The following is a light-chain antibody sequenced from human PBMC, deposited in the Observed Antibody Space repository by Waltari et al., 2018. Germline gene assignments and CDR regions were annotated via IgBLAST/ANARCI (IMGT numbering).Light chain of an antibody. V-gene: IGLV2-14*01. CDR3: SSYTTSSAPGV. CDR2: EVS. CDR1: DSDVGAYYF. J-gene: IGLJ1*01. Sequence: QSALTQPASVSASPGQSITIPCSGTDSDVGAYYFASWYQQHPGKAPHLLIYEVSNRPSGVSNRFSASKSGNTASLTISGLQAEDEADYYCSSYTTSSAPGVVGTGTRVTVL.